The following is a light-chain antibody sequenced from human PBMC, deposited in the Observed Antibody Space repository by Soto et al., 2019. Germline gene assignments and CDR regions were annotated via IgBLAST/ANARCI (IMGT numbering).Light chain of an antibody. CDR2: GAS. CDR3: QQYGSSHTWT. Sequence: EIVLTQSPGTLSLSPGERATLSCRASQSVSSSYLAWYQQKPGQAPRLLIYGASSRATGIPDRFSGSGSGTDFTLTISRLEPEDFAVYYCQQYGSSHTWTFGQGPKVEIK. J-gene: IGKJ1*01. V-gene: IGKV3-20*01. CDR1: QSVSSSY.